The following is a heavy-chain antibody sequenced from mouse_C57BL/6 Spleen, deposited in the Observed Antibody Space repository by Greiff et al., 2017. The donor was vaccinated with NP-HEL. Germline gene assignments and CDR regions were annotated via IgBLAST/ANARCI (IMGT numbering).Heavy chain of an antibody. D-gene: IGHD2-5*01. CDR3: ARAYYSNYVFAY. Sequence: QVQLQQSGAELVKPGASVKMSCKASGYTFTSYWITWVKQRPGQGLEWIGDIYPGSGSTNYNEKFKSKATLTVDTSSSTAYMQLSSLTSEDSAVYYCARAYYSNYVFAYWGQGTLVTVSA. J-gene: IGHJ3*01. CDR2: IYPGSGST. CDR1: GYTFTSYW. V-gene: IGHV1-55*01.